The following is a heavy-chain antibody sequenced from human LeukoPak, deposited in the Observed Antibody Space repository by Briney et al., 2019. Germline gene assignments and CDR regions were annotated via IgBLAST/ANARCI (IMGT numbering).Heavy chain of an antibody. J-gene: IGHJ3*02. CDR3: ARDYSDSSGYYYDAFDI. CDR2: INTYNGNT. CDR1: GYTFTSYG. D-gene: IGHD3-22*01. Sequence: ASVKVSCKASGYTFTSYGISWVRQAPGQGLEWMGWINTYNGNTNYAQKLQGRVTMTTDTSTNTAYMELRSLRSDDTAVYYCARDYSDSSGYYYDAFDIWGQGTMVTVSS. V-gene: IGHV1-18*01.